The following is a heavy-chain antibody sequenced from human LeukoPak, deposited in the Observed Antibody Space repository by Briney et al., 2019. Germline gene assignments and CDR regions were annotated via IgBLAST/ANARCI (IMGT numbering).Heavy chain of an antibody. Sequence: GGSLRLSCAASGFSFSSDAMSWVRQSPGKGLEWVSAISGRGVNIYNADSVKGRFTISRDISRTTLYLQMNSLRAEDTAVYYCAKDPNGDYIGTFDIWGQGTMVTVSS. V-gene: IGHV3-23*01. J-gene: IGHJ3*02. D-gene: IGHD4-17*01. CDR3: AKDPNGDYIGTFDI. CDR1: GFSFSSDA. CDR2: ISGRGVNI.